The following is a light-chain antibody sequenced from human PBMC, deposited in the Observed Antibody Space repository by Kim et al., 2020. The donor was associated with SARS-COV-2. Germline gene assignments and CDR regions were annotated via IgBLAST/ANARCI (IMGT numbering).Light chain of an antibody. CDR1: QNVKFNY. CDR3: HQYSASSWT. V-gene: IGKV3-20*01. Sequence: SLADRATLSCRASQNVKFNYLAWYQQRPGQAPRLIIFAASTRATGIPDRFSGSGSGTQFTLTISRLQPEDSAVYYCHQYSASSWTFGPGTKVDIK. CDR2: AAS. J-gene: IGKJ1*01.